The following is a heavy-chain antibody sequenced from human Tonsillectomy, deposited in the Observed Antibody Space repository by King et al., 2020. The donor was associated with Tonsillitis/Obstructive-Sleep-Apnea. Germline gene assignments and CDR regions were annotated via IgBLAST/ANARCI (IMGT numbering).Heavy chain of an antibody. V-gene: IGHV3-48*03. CDR2: ISSSGSTI. CDR1: GFTFSSYE. CDR3: ARDLGVQLWADDY. Sequence: DVQLVESGGGLVQPGGSLRLSCAASGFTFSSYEMNWVRQAPGKGLEWVSYISSSGSTIYYADSVKGRFTISRDNPKNSLYLQMNSLRAEDTAVYYCARDLGVQLWADDYWGQGTLVTVSS. J-gene: IGHJ4*02. D-gene: IGHD5-18*01.